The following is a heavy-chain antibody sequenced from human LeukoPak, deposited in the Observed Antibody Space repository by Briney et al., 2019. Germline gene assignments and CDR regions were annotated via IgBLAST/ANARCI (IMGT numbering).Heavy chain of an antibody. Sequence: PGGSLRLSCAASGFTFSSYAMSWVRQAPGKGLDWISGISGSGGSTYYADSVKGRFAISRDNSKNTVFLQMNSLRAEDTAVYYCAKDGDIYGPYYFDYWGQGILVTVSS. D-gene: IGHD5-18*01. CDR2: ISGSGGST. V-gene: IGHV3-23*01. CDR1: GFTFSSYA. CDR3: AKDGDIYGPYYFDY. J-gene: IGHJ4*02.